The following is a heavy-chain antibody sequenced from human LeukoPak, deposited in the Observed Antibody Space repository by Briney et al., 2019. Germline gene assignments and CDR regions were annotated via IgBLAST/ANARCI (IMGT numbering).Heavy chain of an antibody. D-gene: IGHD3-16*01. J-gene: IGHJ4*02. CDR3: AKDGGGGTYSFDY. Sequence: YADSVKGRFTVSRDNSKNALYLHINGLRPEDTAVYYCAKDGGGGTYSFDYCGQGSLVTVSS. V-gene: IGHV3-30*02.